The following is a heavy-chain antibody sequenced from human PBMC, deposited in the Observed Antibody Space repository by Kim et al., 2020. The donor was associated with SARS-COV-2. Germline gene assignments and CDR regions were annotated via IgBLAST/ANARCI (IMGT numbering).Heavy chain of an antibody. Sequence: KGRFTISRDNSKNTLYLQMNSLRAEDTAVYYGAKGEWLATIHYYYGMDVWGQGTTVTVSS. J-gene: IGHJ6*02. CDR3: AKGEWLATIHYYYGMDV. D-gene: IGHD6-19*01. V-gene: IGHV3-23*03.